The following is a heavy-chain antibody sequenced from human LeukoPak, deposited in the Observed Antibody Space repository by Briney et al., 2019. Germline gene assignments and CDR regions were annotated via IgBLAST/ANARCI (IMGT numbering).Heavy chain of an antibody. J-gene: IGHJ5*02. CDR1: GGSFSGYY. CDR2: INHSGST. CDR3: ASYGGAGWFDP. D-gene: IGHD4/OR15-4a*01. V-gene: IGHV4-34*01. Sequence: SETLSLTCAVYGGSFSGYYWSWIRQPPGKGLEWIGEINHSGSTNYNPSLTSRVTISVDTSKNQFALQLSSVSAAHTAVYCCASYGGAGWFDPWGQGTLVTVSS.